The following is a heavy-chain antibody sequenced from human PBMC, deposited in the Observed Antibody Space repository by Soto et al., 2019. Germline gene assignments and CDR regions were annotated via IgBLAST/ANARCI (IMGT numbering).Heavy chain of an antibody. J-gene: IGHJ6*03. V-gene: IGHV1-3*01. CDR1: GYTFTSYA. Sequence: QVQLVQSGAEVKKPGASVKVSCKASGYTFTSYAMHWVRQAPGQRLEWMGWINAGNGNTKYSQKFQGRVTITRDTSARTAYMELSSLRSEDTAVYYCARDGYDILTGYLSPDYYYMDVWGKGTTVTVSS. D-gene: IGHD3-9*01. CDR2: INAGNGNT. CDR3: ARDGYDILTGYLSPDYYYMDV.